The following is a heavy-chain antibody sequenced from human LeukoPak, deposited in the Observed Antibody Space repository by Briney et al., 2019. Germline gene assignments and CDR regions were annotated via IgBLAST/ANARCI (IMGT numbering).Heavy chain of an antibody. CDR2: ISSSSSYI. V-gene: IGHV3-21*01. CDR3: ATGIRGVMSHFDY. J-gene: IGHJ4*02. CDR1: GFTLSSHS. Sequence: GGSLRLSCAAYGFTLSSHSMNWVRQAPGKGLEWVSSISSSSSYIHSADSVKGRFTISRDNAKKSLYLQMNSLRAEDTAVYYCATGIRGVMSHFDYWGQGTLVTVSS. D-gene: IGHD3-10*01.